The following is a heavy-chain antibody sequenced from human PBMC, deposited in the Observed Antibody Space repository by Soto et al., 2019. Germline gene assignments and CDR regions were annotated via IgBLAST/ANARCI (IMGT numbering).Heavy chain of an antibody. CDR1: GFTFSSYG. CDR3: ARDMGVLTLDY. Sequence: PVGSLRLSCAASGFTFSSYGMHWVRQAPGKGLEWVAVIWYDGSNKYYADSVKGRFTTSRDNSKNTLYLQMNSLRAEDTAVYYCARDMGVLTLDYWGQGTLVTVSS. D-gene: IGHD2-8*01. J-gene: IGHJ4*02. V-gene: IGHV3-33*01. CDR2: IWYDGSNK.